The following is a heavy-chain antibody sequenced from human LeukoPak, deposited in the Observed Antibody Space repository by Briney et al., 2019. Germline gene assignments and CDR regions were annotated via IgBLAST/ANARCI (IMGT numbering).Heavy chain of an antibody. CDR1: GFTVSSNY. V-gene: IGHV3-53*01. D-gene: IGHD3-10*01. CDR3: ARRDGSGSYRGAFDI. CDR2: IYSAGST. J-gene: IGHJ3*02. Sequence: PGGSLRLSCAASGFTVSSNYMSWVRQAPGKGLEWVSVIYSAGSTYYADSVKGRFTISRDSSKNTLYLQMNSLRAEDTAVYYCARRDGSGSYRGAFDIWGQGTMVTVSS.